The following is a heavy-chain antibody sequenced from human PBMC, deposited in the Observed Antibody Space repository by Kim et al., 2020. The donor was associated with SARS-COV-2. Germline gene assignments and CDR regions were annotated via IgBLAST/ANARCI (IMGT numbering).Heavy chain of an antibody. V-gene: IGHV3-21*01. CDR3: ARHCSSTRCYDGRYYAMDV. D-gene: IGHD2-2*01. Sequence: GGSLRLSCAASGITFSSYSMNWVRQAPGKGLEWVSFISSSSSDTYYADSVKCRFTVSRDNAKNSLYLQMDRLRAEDTALYYCARHCSSTRCYDGRYYAMDVWGQGATVTVS. CDR1: GITFSSYS. CDR2: ISSSSSDT. J-gene: IGHJ6*02.